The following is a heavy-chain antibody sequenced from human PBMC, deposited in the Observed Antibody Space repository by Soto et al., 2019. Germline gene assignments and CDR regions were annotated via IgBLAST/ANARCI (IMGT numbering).Heavy chain of an antibody. CDR3: ARGLYCSSTSCNDLCPTGYYYYMYV. J-gene: IGHJ6*03. Sequence: EVQLVESGGGLVQPGGSLRLSCAASGFTVSSYYMSWVRQAPGKGLAWVSVIYSGGSTYYAASVKGRFTISRHNSKNTLYLQMNSLRAEDTAVYYWARGLYCSSTSCNDLCPTGYYYYMYVCGNGTTVTVSS. D-gene: IGHD2-2*01. CDR1: GFTVSSYY. CDR2: IYSGGST. V-gene: IGHV3-53*04.